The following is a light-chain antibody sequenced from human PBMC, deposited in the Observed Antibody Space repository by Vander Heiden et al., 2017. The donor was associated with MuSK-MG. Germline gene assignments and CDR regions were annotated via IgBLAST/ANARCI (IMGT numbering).Light chain of an antibody. V-gene: IGKV3-15*01. CDR1: QSVSSN. CDR3: QQHKNWPPWT. J-gene: IGKJ1*01. CDR2: GAS. Sequence: EIVMTHSPATLSVSPGERATRSCRARQSVSSNLAWYQQKPGQAPRLLIYGASTRDTGIPARFSGSGYGKEFTLTISSRQSEDFAVYYCQQHKNWPPWTFGQGTKVEIK.